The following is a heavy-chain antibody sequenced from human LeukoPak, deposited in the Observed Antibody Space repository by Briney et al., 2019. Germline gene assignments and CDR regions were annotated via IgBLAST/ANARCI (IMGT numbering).Heavy chain of an antibody. J-gene: IGHJ4*02. CDR1: GGSISSSNYY. CDR3: AKDWGEYFDYVWGSFTSFDS. Sequence: SETLSLTCIVSGGSISSSNYYWSWIRQPPGKGLEWIGYIYYSGSTNYNPSLKSRVTISVDTSKNQFSLKLRSVTAADTAVYYCAKDWGEYFDYVWGSFTSFDSWGQGTLVTVSS. V-gene: IGHV4-61*01. CDR2: IYYSGST. D-gene: IGHD3-16*01.